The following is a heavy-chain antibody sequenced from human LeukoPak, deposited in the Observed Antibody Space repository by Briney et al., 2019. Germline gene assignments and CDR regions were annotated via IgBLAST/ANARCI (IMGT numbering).Heavy chain of an antibody. V-gene: IGHV4-59*01. CDR2: IYYSGST. Sequence: SETLSLTCTVSGGSISSYYWSWIRQPPGKGLEWIGYIYYSGSTNYNPSLKSRVTISVDASKNQFSLKLSSVTAADTAVYYCARGPNWNLFDYWGQGTLVTVSS. CDR3: ARGPNWNLFDY. CDR1: GGSISSYY. D-gene: IGHD1-1*01. J-gene: IGHJ4*02.